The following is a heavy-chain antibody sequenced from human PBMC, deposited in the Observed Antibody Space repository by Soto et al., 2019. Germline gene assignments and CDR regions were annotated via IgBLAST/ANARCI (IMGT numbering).Heavy chain of an antibody. V-gene: IGHV3-30*18. D-gene: IGHD3-10*01. CDR3: AKSPHYSGSQYYFDY. CDR2: ISYDGSNK. CDR1: GFTFSSYD. Sequence: QVQLVESGGGVVQPGRSLRLSCAASGFTFSSYDMHWVRQAPGKGLEWVAVISYDGSNKYYADSVKGRFTISRDNSKNTLYLQMNSLRAEDTAVYYCAKSPHYSGSQYYFDYWGQGTLVTVSS. J-gene: IGHJ4*02.